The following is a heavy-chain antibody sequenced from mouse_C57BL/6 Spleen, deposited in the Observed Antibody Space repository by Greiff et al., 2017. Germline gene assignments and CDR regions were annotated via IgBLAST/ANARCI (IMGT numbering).Heavy chain of an antibody. CDR1: GYTFTSYD. J-gene: IGHJ2*01. V-gene: IGHV1-85*01. CDR2: IYPRDGST. CDR3: ATSSYGYYFDY. Sequence: VKLMESGPELVKPGASVKLSCKASGYTFTSYDINWVKQRPGQGLEWIGWIYPRDGSTKYNEKFKGKATLTVDTSSSTAYMELHSLTSEDSAVYFCATSSYGYYFDYWGQGTTLTVSS. D-gene: IGHD1-1*02.